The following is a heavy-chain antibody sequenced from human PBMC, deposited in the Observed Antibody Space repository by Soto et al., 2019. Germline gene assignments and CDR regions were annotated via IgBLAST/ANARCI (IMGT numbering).Heavy chain of an antibody. CDR1: GFAFSTYG. Sequence: QVYLVESGGGVVQPGRSLRLSCAASGFAFSTYGAHWVRQAPGKRLEWVALISYDGSNKYYADSVKGRFTISRDNSENTLYLQMNSLRAEDTAVYYCAREGIAARPYFQHWGQGTLVTVSS. CDR3: AREGIAARPYFQH. CDR2: ISYDGSNK. J-gene: IGHJ1*01. V-gene: IGHV3-30-3*01. D-gene: IGHD6-6*01.